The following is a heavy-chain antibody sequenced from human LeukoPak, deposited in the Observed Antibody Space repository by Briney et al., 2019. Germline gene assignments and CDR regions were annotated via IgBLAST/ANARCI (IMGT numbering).Heavy chain of an antibody. V-gene: IGHV4-30-4*08. CDR2: IYYSGST. Sequence: PSQTLSLTCTVSGGSISSGDYYWSWIRQPPGKGLEWIGYIYYSGSTYYNPSLKSRVTISVDTSKNQFSLKLSSVTAADTAVYYCARDSEKALYYFDYWGQGTLVTASS. J-gene: IGHJ4*02. D-gene: IGHD2-21*01. CDR1: GGSISSGDYY. CDR3: ARDSEKALYYFDY.